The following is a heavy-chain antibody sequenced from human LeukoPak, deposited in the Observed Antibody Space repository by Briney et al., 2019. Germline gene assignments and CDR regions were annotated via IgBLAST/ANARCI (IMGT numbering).Heavy chain of an antibody. J-gene: IGHJ4*02. CDR3: ARVSYYDSSGYYYILAY. V-gene: IGHV1-2*02. CDR2: INPNRGGT. Sequence: GASVKVSCKASGYTFTGYYMHWVRQAPGQGLEWMGWINPNRGGTNYAQKFQGRVTMTRDTSISTAYMELSSLRSDDTAVYYCARVSYYDSSGYYYILAYWGQGTLVTVSS. D-gene: IGHD3-22*01. CDR1: GYTFTGYY.